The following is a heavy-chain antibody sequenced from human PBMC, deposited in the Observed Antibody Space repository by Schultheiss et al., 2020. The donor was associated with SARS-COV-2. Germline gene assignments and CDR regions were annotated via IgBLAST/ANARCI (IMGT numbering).Heavy chain of an antibody. CDR3: ARGYYDYIWGSYRHSDWFDP. V-gene: IGHV3-11*01. Sequence: GGSLRLSCAASGFTFSDYYMSWIRQAPGKGLEWVSYISSSGSTIYYADSVKGRFTISRDNAKNSLYLQMNSLRAEDTAVYYCARGYYDYIWGSYRHSDWFDPWGQGTLVTVSS. CDR1: GFTFSDYY. J-gene: IGHJ5*02. D-gene: IGHD3-16*02. CDR2: ISSSGSTI.